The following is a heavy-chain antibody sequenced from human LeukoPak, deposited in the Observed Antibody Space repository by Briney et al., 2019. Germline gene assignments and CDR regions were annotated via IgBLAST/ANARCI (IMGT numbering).Heavy chain of an antibody. D-gene: IGHD5-18*01. CDR1: GFTFSSYS. CDR3: ARDKRDTAMVLFDY. J-gene: IGHJ4*02. Sequence: PGGSLRLSCAASGFTFSSYSMNWVRQAPGKGLEWVSSISSSSSYIYYADSVKGRSTISRDNAKNSLYLQMNSLRAEDTAVYYCARDKRDTAMVLFDYWGQGTLVTVSS. CDR2: ISSSSSYI. V-gene: IGHV3-21*01.